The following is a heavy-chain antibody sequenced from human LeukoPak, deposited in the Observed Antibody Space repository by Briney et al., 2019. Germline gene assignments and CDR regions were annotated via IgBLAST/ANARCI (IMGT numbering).Heavy chain of an antibody. D-gene: IGHD3-10*01. Sequence: GASAKVSCKASGYTFTSYYMHWVRQAPGQGLEWMGIINPSGGSTSYAQKFQGRVTMTRDTSTSTVYMELSSLRSEDTAVYYCARGPYYYGSGSYYNSWFDPWGQGTLVTVSS. V-gene: IGHV1-46*01. CDR2: INPSGGST. CDR1: GYTFTSYY. CDR3: ARGPYYYGSGSYYNSWFDP. J-gene: IGHJ5*02.